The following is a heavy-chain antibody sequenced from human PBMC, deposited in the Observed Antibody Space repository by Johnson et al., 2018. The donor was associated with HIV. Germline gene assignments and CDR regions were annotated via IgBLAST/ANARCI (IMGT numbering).Heavy chain of an antibody. V-gene: IGHV3-7*03. CDR3: ARGFDWHWPTSAFHV. Sequence: VQLVESGGGLVQPGGSLRLSCAASGFTFSSYWMSWVRQAPGKGLEWVANIKQDGSGQSYVDSVRGRFTISRDNTKNSLYLHMSSLRADDTAVYYCARGFDWHWPTSAFHVWGQGTMVSVSS. D-gene: IGHD3-9*01. J-gene: IGHJ3*01. CDR1: GFTFSSYW. CDR2: IKQDGSGQ.